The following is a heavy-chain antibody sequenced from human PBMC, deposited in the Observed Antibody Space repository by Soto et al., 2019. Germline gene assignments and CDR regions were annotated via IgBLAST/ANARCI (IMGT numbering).Heavy chain of an antibody. V-gene: IGHV1-69*01. D-gene: IGHD3-10*01. CDR3: ARDRDDYGSGNYYNRIDF. J-gene: IGHJ4*02. CDR2: IIPIFGTP. Sequence: QVQLVQSGAEVKKPGSSVKVSCKASGGIFSTYAISWLRQAPGQGLEWMGGIIPIFGTPNYAQKFQGRVTVTADESTSTSYKELSRLRSGDTAVYYCARDRDDYGSGNYYNRIDFWGQGTLVTVSS. CDR1: GGIFSTYA.